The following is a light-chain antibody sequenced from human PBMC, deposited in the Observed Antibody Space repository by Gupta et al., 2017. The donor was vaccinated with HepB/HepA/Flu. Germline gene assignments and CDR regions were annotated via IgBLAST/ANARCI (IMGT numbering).Light chain of an antibody. CDR2: DVN. CDR1: SSDVGGYNY. V-gene: IGLV2-11*01. Sequence: QSALTQPASVSGSPGQSITISCTGTSSDVGGYNYVSWYQQHPGQAPKVMIYDVNRRPSGVPDRFSGSKSGNTASLTISGLQVEDEADYHCCSYAGNSWVFGGGTKL. J-gene: IGLJ3*02. CDR3: CSYAGNSWV.